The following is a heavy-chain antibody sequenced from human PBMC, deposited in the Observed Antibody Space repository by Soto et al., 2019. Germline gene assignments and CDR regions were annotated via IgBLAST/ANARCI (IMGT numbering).Heavy chain of an antibody. J-gene: IGHJ3*02. V-gene: IGHV3-11*01. CDR1: GFTFSDYY. CDR2: ISSSGSTI. CDR3: SRDRVLRYFDWLPTGIAFDI. Sequence: GGSLRLSCAASGFTFSDYYMSWIRQAPGKGLEWVSYISSSGSTIYYAYSVKGRFTISRDNAKNSLYLQMNSLRAEDTAVYYCSRDRVLRYFDWLPTGIAFDIWGQGTMVTVSS. D-gene: IGHD3-9*01.